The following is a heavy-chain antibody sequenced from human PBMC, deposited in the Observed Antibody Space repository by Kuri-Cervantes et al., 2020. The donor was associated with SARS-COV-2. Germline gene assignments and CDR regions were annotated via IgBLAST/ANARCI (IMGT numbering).Heavy chain of an antibody. CDR2: IIPIFGTA. CDR3: ARATVTSGQFYYGLDV. J-gene: IGHJ6*02. CDR1: SGTISSYA. V-gene: IGHV1-69*05. D-gene: IGHD4-11*01. Sequence: IFCKAASGTISSYAISSGRQAPGQGLEGRGGIIPIFGTANYAQNFRGRLTMTRDTSTSTVYMQLSSLRSEDSAVYYCARATVTSGQFYYGLDVWGPGTRVTSP.